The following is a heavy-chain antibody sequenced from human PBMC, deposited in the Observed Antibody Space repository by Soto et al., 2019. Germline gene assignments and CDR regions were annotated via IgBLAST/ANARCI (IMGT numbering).Heavy chain of an antibody. CDR1: GYTLTSYA. CDR3: ARARGSYYYFDY. V-gene: IGHV1-3*01. Sequence: GASVKLSCKDSGYTLTSYAMHWVRQAPGQRLEWMGWINAGNGNTKYSQKFQGRVTITRDTSASTAYMELSSLRSEDTAVYYCARARGSYYYFDYWGQGTLVTVSS. CDR2: INAGNGNT. D-gene: IGHD1-26*01. J-gene: IGHJ4*02.